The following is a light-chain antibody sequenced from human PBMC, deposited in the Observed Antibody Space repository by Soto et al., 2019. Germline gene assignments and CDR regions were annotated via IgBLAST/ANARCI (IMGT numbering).Light chain of an antibody. Sequence: SALTQPASVSGSPGQSITISCTGTSSDVGSHNLVSWYQQHPGKAPKVMIYEDSKRPSGVSNLFSGSKSGNTASLTISGLQSEYEADYYCCSFAGTSSVLFGGGTKLTVL. V-gene: IGLV2-23*01. CDR2: EDS. CDR1: SSDVGSHNL. J-gene: IGLJ2*01. CDR3: CSFAGTSSVL.